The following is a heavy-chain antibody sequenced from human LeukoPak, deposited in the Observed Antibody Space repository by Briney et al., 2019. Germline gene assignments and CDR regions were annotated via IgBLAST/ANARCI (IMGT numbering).Heavy chain of an antibody. V-gene: IGHV1-69*06. Sequence: ASVKVSCKASGGTFSSYAISWVRQAPGQGLEWMGGIIPIFGTPNYAQRFHGRVTITADKSTSTAYMELSSLRSEDTAIYYCARMMYYFDSSDYPYFDYWGQGTLVTVSS. CDR3: ARMMYYFDSSDYPYFDY. CDR1: GGTFSSYA. D-gene: IGHD3-22*01. J-gene: IGHJ4*02. CDR2: IIPIFGTP.